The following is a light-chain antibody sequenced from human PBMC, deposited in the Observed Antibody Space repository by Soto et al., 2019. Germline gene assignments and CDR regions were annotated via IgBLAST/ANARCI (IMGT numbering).Light chain of an antibody. Sequence: EIVLTQSPGTLSLSPRERATLSCRASQSVSNNYLAWYQQKPGQAPRLPIYCASSRVTGIPDRFSGSGSGTDFTITISRLEPEDVTVYYCQQYGNSPYTFGQGTKLEIK. J-gene: IGKJ2*01. CDR3: QQYGNSPYT. CDR2: CAS. V-gene: IGKV3-20*01. CDR1: QSVSNNY.